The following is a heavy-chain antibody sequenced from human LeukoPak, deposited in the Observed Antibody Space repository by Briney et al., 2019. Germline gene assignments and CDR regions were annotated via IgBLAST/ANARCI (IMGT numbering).Heavy chain of an antibody. CDR2: IYHSGST. CDR1: GGSISSSYW. Sequence: SGTLSLTCAVSGGSISSSYWWSWVRQPPEKGLEWIGEIYHSGSTNYNPSLKSRVTISVDKSKNQFSLNLNSVTAADTAVYFCARDEGSAYPFDYWGQGTLVTVSS. CDR3: ARDEGSAYPFDY. D-gene: IGHD3-22*01. J-gene: IGHJ4*02. V-gene: IGHV4-4*02.